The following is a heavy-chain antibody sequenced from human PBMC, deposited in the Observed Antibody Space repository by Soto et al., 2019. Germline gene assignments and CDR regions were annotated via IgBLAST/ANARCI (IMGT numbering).Heavy chain of an antibody. J-gene: IGHJ3*01. CDR1: GDSVSSDITS. V-gene: IGHV6-1*01. CDR2: TYYRSKWFH. CDR3: ARRNALDV. Sequence: QGQLQQSGPGLVKPSQTLSLTCAISGDSVSSDITSWNWIRQSPSRGLEWLGRTYYRSKWFHDYSASVKSRITINPDTSKNQFSLEVNSMTPEDTAVYYCARRNALDVWGQGTVVTVSS.